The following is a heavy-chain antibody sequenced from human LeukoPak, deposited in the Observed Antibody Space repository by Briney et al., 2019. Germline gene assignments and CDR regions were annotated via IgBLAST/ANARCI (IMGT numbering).Heavy chain of an antibody. V-gene: IGHV1-69*05. CDR1: GGTFSSYA. D-gene: IGHD4-11*01. CDR2: IIPIFGTA. Sequence: SVKVSCKASGGTFSSYAISWVRQAPGQGLEWMGRIIPIFGTANYAQKFQGRVTITTDEATSTAYMELSSLRSEDTAVYYCARLGSGSNSYTLDYWGQGTLATVSS. CDR3: ARLGSGSNSYTLDY. J-gene: IGHJ4*02.